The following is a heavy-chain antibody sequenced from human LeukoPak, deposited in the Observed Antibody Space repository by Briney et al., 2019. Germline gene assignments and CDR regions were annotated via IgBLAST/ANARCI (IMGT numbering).Heavy chain of an antibody. CDR3: AIDPADYYETNSLDF. CDR2: INNGGENT. V-gene: IGHV3-23*01. CDR1: GFIFRSYT. D-gene: IGHD3-22*01. J-gene: IGHJ4*02. Sequence: GGSLGLSCAASGFIFRSYTMTWFRQAPGKGLEWVSTINNGGENTHYADSVKGRFTISRDNSKNTLYLQVNSLRAEDTALYYCAIDPADYYETNSLDFWGQGTPVTVSS.